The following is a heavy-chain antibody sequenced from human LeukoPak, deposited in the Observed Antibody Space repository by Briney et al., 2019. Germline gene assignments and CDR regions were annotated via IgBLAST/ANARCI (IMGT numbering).Heavy chain of an antibody. V-gene: IGHV1-8*01. J-gene: IGHJ6*02. D-gene: IGHD2-2*01. CDR1: GYTFTSYD. CDR3: ARVDIVVVLAAMTYYYYGMDV. CDR2: MNPNSGNT. Sequence: ASVKVSCKASGYTFTSYDINWVRQATGQGLEWMGWMNPNSGNTGYAQEFQGRVTMTRNTSISTAYMELSSLRSEDTAVYYCARVDIVVVLAAMTYYYYGMDVWGQGTTVTVSS.